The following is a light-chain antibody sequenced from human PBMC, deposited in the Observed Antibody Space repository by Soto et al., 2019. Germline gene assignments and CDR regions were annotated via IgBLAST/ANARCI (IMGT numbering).Light chain of an antibody. Sequence: DIQMTQSPSSLSASVGDRVTITCRASQSISNSLNWYQQRSGKAPNVLIYGASSLQSGVPSRFGGSGSGTDFTLTISSLQPEDFATYYCQQSYSTPYTFGLGTKLDIK. CDR2: GAS. V-gene: IGKV1-39*01. CDR1: QSISNS. CDR3: QQSYSTPYT. J-gene: IGKJ2*01.